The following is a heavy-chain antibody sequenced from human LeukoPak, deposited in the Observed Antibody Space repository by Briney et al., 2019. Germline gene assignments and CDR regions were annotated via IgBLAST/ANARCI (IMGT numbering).Heavy chain of an antibody. CDR3: ARALGGFGELFSYYYYGMDV. CDR1: GGTFSSYA. D-gene: IGHD3-10*01. V-gene: IGHV1-69*13. CDR2: IIPIFGTA. Sequence: SVKVSCKSSGGTFSSYAISWLRQAPGQGLEWMGGIIPIFGTANYAQKFQGRVTITADESTSTAYMELSSLRSEDTAVYYCARALGGFGELFSYYYYGMDVWGQGTTVTVSS. J-gene: IGHJ6*02.